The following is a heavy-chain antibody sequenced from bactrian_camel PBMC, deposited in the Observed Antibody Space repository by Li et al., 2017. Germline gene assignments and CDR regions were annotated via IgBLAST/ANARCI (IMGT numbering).Heavy chain of an antibody. D-gene: IGHD2*01. J-gene: IGHJ4*01. CDR1: RITYSTNC. V-gene: IGHV3S53*01. Sequence: HVQLVESGGGSVQAGGSLTLSCEASRITYSTNCMGWFRQRPGNIHEGIAAIDSDENTYYTEAVKGRFTVTRDVAKRTLRLHMTNLKPEDTAKYYCAANFGPYCSGPYLARRANFLGQGTQVTVS. CDR2: IDSDENT.